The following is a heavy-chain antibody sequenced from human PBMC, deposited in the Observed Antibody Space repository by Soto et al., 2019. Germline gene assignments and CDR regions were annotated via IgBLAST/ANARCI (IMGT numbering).Heavy chain of an antibody. J-gene: IGHJ3*02. CDR1: GGSIRSYY. V-gene: IGHV4-59*01. CDR3: ARDRGISRPVNAFDI. CDR2: IYYSGST. Sequence: SETLSLTCTVSGGSIRSYYWSCIRQPPGKGLEWIGYIYYSGSTNYNPSLKSRVTISVDTSKNQFSLKLSSVTAADTAVYYCARDRGISRPVNAFDIWGQGTMVTVS.